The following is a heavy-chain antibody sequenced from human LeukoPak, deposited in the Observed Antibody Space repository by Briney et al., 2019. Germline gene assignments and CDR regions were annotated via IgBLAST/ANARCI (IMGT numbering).Heavy chain of an antibody. CDR2: IYYSGST. V-gene: IGHV4-31*03. CDR1: GGSISSGGYY. J-gene: IGHJ5*02. CDR3: ARVGSTNWFDP. D-gene: IGHD3-10*01. Sequence: TSETLSLTCTVSGGSISSGGYYWSWIRQHPGKGLEWIGYIYYSGSTYYNPSLKSRVTISVDTSKNQFSLKLSPVTAADTAVYYCARVGSTNWFDPWGQGTLVTVSS.